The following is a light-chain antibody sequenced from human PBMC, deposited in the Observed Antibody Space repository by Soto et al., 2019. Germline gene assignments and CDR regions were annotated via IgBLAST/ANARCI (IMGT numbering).Light chain of an antibody. CDR3: QQYNNWPST. CDR1: QSVSSN. Sequence: EIVMTQSPATLSVSPGERATLSCRASQSVSSNLAWYQQKPGQAPRLLIYAASTRATDIPARFSGSGSGTEFTLTISNLQSEDFVVYYCQQYNNWPSTFGQGTKVDIK. V-gene: IGKV3-15*01. CDR2: AAS. J-gene: IGKJ1*01.